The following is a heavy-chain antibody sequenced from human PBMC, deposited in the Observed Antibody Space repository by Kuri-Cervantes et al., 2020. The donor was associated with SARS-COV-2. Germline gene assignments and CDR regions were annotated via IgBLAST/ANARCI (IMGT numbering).Heavy chain of an antibody. J-gene: IGHJ4*02. Sequence: GESLKISCAASGFTFNNYAMHCVRQTPGEGLEWVAITSYDGSTKYYADSVKGRFTISRDNSKNTLYLQMNNLRGEDTAVYFCARGRVGVQDFWGQGTLVTVSS. CDR3: ARGRVGVQDF. CDR1: GFTFNNYA. V-gene: IGHV3-30-3*01. D-gene: IGHD2-21*01. CDR2: TSYDGSTK.